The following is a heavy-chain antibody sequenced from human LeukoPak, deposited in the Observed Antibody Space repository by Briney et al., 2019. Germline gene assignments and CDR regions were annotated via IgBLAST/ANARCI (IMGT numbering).Heavy chain of an antibody. CDR1: GGTFSSYA. CDR3: ARSKNYYDSSGYYREPPPNWFDP. J-gene: IGHJ5*02. Sequence: SVKVSCKASGGTFSSYAISWVRQAPGQGLEWMGGIIPIFGTADYAQKFQGRVTITTDESTSTAYMELSSLRSEDTAVYYCARSKNYYDSSGYYREPPPNWFDPWGQGTLVTVSS. V-gene: IGHV1-69*05. CDR2: IIPIFGTA. D-gene: IGHD3-22*01.